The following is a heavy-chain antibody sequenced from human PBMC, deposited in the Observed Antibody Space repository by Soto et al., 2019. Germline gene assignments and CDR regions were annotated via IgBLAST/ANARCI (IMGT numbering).Heavy chain of an antibody. J-gene: IGHJ3*02. Sequence: QVQLQESGPGLVKPSQTLSLTCTVSGGSISSGGYYWSWIRQHPGKGLEWIGYIYYSGSTYYNPSLKSRVTISVDSSKNQFSLKLSSVTAADTAVYYCARSTIFGVAITAHGAFDIWGQGTMVTVSS. D-gene: IGHD3-3*01. CDR1: GGSISSGGYY. CDR2: IYYSGST. CDR3: ARSTIFGVAITAHGAFDI. V-gene: IGHV4-31*03.